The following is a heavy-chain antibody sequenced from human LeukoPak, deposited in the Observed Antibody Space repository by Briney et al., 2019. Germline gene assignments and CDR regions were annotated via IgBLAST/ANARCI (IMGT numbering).Heavy chain of an antibody. CDR3: AKDEQTWFPGAVDYFDY. J-gene: IGHJ4*02. Sequence: PGGSLRLSCAASGFTFSSYGMHWVRQAPGKGLEWVAFIRYDGSNKYYADSVKGRFTISRDNSKNTLYLQMNSLRAEDTAVYYCAKDEQTWFPGAVDYFDYWGQGTLVTVSS. D-gene: IGHD3-10*01. CDR2: IRYDGSNK. V-gene: IGHV3-30*02. CDR1: GFTFSSYG.